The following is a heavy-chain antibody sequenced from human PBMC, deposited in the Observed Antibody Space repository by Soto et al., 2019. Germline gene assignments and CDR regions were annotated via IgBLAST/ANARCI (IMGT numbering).Heavy chain of an antibody. CDR1: GGSISGYC. CDR3: ARAHYGDYGYGMDV. J-gene: IGHJ6*02. V-gene: IGHV4-34*01. Sequence: SETLSLTCAVYGGSISGYCWSWIRKHPGKGLEWIGNIYYSGSTYYNPSLKSRVTISVDRSKNQFSLKLSSVTAADTAVYYCARAHYGDYGYGMDVWGQGTTVTVS. D-gene: IGHD4-17*01. CDR2: IYYSGST.